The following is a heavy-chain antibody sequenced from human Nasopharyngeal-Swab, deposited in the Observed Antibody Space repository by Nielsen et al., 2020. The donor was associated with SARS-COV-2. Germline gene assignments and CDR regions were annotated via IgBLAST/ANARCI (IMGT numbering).Heavy chain of an antibody. D-gene: IGHD6-13*01. V-gene: IGHV1-3*01. J-gene: IGHJ6*02. CDR3: ARSPAGSSSWDYYYYYGMDV. CDR2: INAGNGNT. Sequence: ASAKVTCNASGYTFTSYAMHWVRQAPGQRLEWMGWINAGNGNTKYSQKFQGRVTTTRDTSASTAYMELSSLRSEDTAVYYCARSPAGSSSWDYYYYYGMDVWGRGTTVTVSS. CDR1: GYTFTSYA.